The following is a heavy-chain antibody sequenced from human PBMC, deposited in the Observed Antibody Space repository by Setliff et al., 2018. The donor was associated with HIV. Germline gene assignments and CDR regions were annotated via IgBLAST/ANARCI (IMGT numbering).Heavy chain of an antibody. D-gene: IGHD3-10*01. Sequence: ETLSLSCAASGFTFNNFGMNWVRQAPGKGLEFVSAINAGGGNTYYANSVKGRFTISRDNSKNMLYLQMNSLRADDTAVYFCAKERGSSQPCDYWGQGTLVTVSS. CDR1: GFTFNNFG. CDR3: AKERGSSQPCDY. J-gene: IGHJ4*02. V-gene: IGHV3-23*01. CDR2: INAGGGNT.